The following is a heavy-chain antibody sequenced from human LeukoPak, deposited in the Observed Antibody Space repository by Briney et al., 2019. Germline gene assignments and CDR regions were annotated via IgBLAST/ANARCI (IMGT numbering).Heavy chain of an antibody. D-gene: IGHD3-22*01. CDR1: GYTFTNYA. J-gene: IGHJ4*02. V-gene: IGHV1-3*01. CDR2: INAANGNT. CDR3: ARDPLSGYYDY. Sequence: ASVKVSCKASGYTFTNYAMHWVRQAPGQGLEWMGWINAANGNTKYSQKFQGRVTITRDTSASTAYMELSSLRSEDTAVYYCARDPLSGYYDYWGQGTLVTVSS.